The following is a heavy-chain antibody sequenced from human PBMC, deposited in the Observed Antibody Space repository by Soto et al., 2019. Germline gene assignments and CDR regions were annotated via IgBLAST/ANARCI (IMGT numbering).Heavy chain of an antibody. J-gene: IGHJ4*02. Sequence: PGGSLRLSCAASGFTFSSSWMSWVRQAPGKGLEWVANIKQDGSVKYYVDSVKGRFTISRDNAKNSLYLQMSSLRAEDTAVYYCSRDRGYNVVYYWGQGTLVTVSS. CDR3: SRDRGYNVVYY. CDR1: GFTFSSSW. V-gene: IGHV3-7*01. CDR2: IKQDGSVK. D-gene: IGHD5-12*01.